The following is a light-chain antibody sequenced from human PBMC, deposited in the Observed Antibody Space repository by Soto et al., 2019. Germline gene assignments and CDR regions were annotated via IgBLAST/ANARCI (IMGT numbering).Light chain of an antibody. J-gene: IGKJ5*01. V-gene: IGKV3-20*01. CDR3: QQYGSSPIT. Sequence: EIVLTQSPGTLSLSPGERATLSCRASQSVSSSSLAWYQQKPGQAPRLLIDGASRRATAIPDRFSGSGSGTDFTLTISRLEPEDFAVFYCQQYGSSPITFG. CDR2: GAS. CDR1: QSVSSSS.